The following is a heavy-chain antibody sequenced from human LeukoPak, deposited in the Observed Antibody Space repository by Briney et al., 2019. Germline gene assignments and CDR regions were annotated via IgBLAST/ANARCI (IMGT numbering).Heavy chain of an antibody. J-gene: IGHJ4*02. D-gene: IGHD3-10*01. CDR3: ARVLDYYGSGTRDFDY. CDR2: INYYGTT. CDR1: GNSISSSSYY. Sequence: SETLSLTCTVSGNSISSSSYYWFWIRQPPGKGLGWIGSINYYGTTYYYQSLKSRVTMSVHTSKNQFSLKLISVTAADTAVYYCARVLDYYGSGTRDFDYWGQGILVTVSS. V-gene: IGHV4-39*07.